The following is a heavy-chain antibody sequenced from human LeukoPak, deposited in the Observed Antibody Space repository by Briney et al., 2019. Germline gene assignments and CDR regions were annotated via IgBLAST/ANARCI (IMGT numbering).Heavy chain of an antibody. D-gene: IGHD6-13*01. CDR2: IYYSGST. J-gene: IGHJ4*02. CDR3: ARDSPYSSSWYAARY. V-gene: IGHV4-61*01. CDR1: GVSVSSGSYY. Sequence: SSETLSLTCTVSGVSVSSGSYYWGWIRQPPGKGLEWIGYIYYSGSTNYNPSLKSRVTISVDTSKNQFSLKLSSVTAADTAVYYCARDSPYSSSWYAARYWGQGTLVTVSS.